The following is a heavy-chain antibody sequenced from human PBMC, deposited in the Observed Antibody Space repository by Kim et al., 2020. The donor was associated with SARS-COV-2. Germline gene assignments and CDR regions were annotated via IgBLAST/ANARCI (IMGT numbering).Heavy chain of an antibody. J-gene: IGHJ6*03. Sequence: SVKVSCKASGGTFSSYAISWVRQAPGQGLEWMGRIIPILGIANYAQKFQGRVTITADKSTSTAYMELSSLRSEDTAVYYCARDRDYGDYESDYYYYYYMDVWGKGTTVTVSS. CDR1: GGTFSSYA. CDR2: IIPILGIA. V-gene: IGHV1-69*04. D-gene: IGHD4-17*01. CDR3: ARDRDYGDYESDYYYYYYMDV.